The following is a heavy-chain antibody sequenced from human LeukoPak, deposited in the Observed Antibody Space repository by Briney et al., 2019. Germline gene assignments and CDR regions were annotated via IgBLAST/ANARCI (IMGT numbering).Heavy chain of an antibody. V-gene: IGHV4-61*02. CDR2: IYNSGST. Sequence: SETLSLTCTVSGGSIISDTYYWSWIRQPAGKGLEWIGRIYNSGSTNYNPSLKSRVTISLDASKSQFSLSLSSVTAADTAVYYCASLFTFGGVTDYWGQGILVTVSS. D-gene: IGHD3-16*01. J-gene: IGHJ4*02. CDR1: GGSIISDTYY. CDR3: ASLFTFGGVTDY.